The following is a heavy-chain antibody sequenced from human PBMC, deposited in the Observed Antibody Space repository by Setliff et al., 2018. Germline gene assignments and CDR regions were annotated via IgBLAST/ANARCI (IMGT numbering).Heavy chain of an antibody. CDR1: GFTFSSYA. J-gene: IGHJ4*02. V-gene: IGHV3-33*06. Sequence: PGGSLRLSCAASGFTFSSYAMTWVRQAPGKGLEWVAVIWYDGSNKYYADSVKGRFTISRDNSKNTLYLQMNSLRAEDTAVYYCAKRGSSWSPIDFWGQGTLVTVSS. CDR3: AKRGSSWSPIDF. CDR2: IWYDGSNK. D-gene: IGHD6-13*01.